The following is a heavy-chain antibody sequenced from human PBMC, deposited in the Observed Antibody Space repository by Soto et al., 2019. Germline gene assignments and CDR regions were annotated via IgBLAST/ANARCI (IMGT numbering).Heavy chain of an antibody. CDR1: GFTFSNYW. CDR3: ARGSAWSYGAFDI. D-gene: IGHD5-18*01. Sequence: EVQLVESGGGLVQPGGSLRLSCAASGFTFSNYWMHWVRQPPGKGLVWVSRINSAGSSTSYADSVKGRFTISRDNAKNTLYLQMNSLSAEDTAVYYCARGSAWSYGAFDIWGQGKMVTVSS. CDR2: INSAGSST. V-gene: IGHV3-74*01. J-gene: IGHJ3*02.